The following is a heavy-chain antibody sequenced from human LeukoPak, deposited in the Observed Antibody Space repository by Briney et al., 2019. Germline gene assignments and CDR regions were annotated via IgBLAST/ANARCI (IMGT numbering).Heavy chain of an antibody. CDR2: ISGSGGST. CDR1: GFTFSTYG. CDR3: AKDLGDIVLMVYAISEFDY. Sequence: GGSLRLSCVASGFTFSTYGMSWVRQAPGKGLEWVSAISGSGGSTYYADSVKGRFTISRDNSKNTLYLQMNSLRAEDTAVYYCAKDLGDIVLMVYAISEFDYWGQGTLVTVSS. D-gene: IGHD2-8*01. J-gene: IGHJ4*02. V-gene: IGHV3-23*01.